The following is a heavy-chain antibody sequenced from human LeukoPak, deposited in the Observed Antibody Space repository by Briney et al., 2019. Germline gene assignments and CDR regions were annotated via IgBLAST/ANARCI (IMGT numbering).Heavy chain of an antibody. Sequence: GGSLRLSWAASGFTFSSYAMSCVRQAPGKGLEWVSAISGSGGSTYYADSVKGRFTISKDNSKNTLYLQMNSLRAEDTAVYYCAKDLDSGYADYYYGMDVWGQGTTVTVSS. J-gene: IGHJ6*02. CDR3: AKDLDSGYADYYYGMDV. CDR2: ISGSGGST. V-gene: IGHV3-23*01. D-gene: IGHD5-12*01. CDR1: GFTFSSYA.